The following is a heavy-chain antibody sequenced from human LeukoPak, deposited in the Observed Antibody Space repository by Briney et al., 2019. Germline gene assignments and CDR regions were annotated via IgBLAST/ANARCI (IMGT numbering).Heavy chain of an antibody. CDR2: IKEDGSEK. J-gene: IGHJ3*02. Sequence: GGSLRLSCATSGFTFSSYWMSWVRQAPGKGLEWVADIKEDGSEKYYVDSVKGRFTISRDNAKNSLYLQMNSLRAEDTAVYYCARNGAAAAFDIWGQGTMVTVSS. D-gene: IGHD6-13*01. V-gene: IGHV3-7*01. CDR1: GFTFSSYW. CDR3: ARNGAAAAFDI.